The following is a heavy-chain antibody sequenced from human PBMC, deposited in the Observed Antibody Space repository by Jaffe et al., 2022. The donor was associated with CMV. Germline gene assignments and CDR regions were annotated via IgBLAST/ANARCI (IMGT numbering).Heavy chain of an antibody. CDR2: IYTSGST. CDR1: GGSISSYY. CDR3: ASLTGEPSYYYYGMDV. J-gene: IGHJ6*02. D-gene: IGHD7-27*01. Sequence: QVQLQESGPGLVKPSETLSLTCTVSGGSISSYYWSWIRQPAGKGLEWIGRIYTSGSTNYNPSLKSRVTMSVDTSKNQFSLKLSSVTAADTAVYYCASLTGEPSYYYYGMDVWGQGTTVTVSS. V-gene: IGHV4-4*07.